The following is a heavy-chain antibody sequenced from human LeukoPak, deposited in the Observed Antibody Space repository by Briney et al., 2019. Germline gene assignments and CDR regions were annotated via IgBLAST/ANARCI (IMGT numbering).Heavy chain of an antibody. D-gene: IGHD3-22*01. Sequence: GASVKVSCKASGYTLTSYGISWVRQAPGQGLEWMGWISAYNGNTNYAQKLQGRVTMTTDTSTSTAYMELRSLRSDDTAVYYCARAPALYYYDSSGYDYWGQGTLVTVPS. J-gene: IGHJ4*02. CDR2: ISAYNGNT. CDR3: ARAPALYYYDSSGYDY. V-gene: IGHV1-18*01. CDR1: GYTLTSYG.